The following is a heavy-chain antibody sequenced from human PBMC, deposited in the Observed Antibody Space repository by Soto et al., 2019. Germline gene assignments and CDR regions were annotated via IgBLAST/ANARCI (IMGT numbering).Heavy chain of an antibody. CDR1: GGTFSSYA. Sequence: QVQLVQSGAEVKNPGSSVKVSCKASGGTFSSYAISWVRQTPGQGLEWMGGINAGNGNTKYSQKFQGRVTLTRDTAASTAYMELSSLRSEDTAVYYCVRLTVTMFSPWGQGNLVTVSS. V-gene: IGHV1-3*01. D-gene: IGHD4-17*01. CDR2: INAGNGNT. J-gene: IGHJ5*02. CDR3: VRLTVTMFSP.